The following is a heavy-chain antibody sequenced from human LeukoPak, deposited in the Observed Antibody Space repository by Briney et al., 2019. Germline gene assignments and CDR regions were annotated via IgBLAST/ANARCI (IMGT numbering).Heavy chain of an antibody. CDR3: TRDPEALDY. CDR2: ISSSSSPI. CDR1: GFTFSSYS. J-gene: IGHJ4*02. V-gene: IGHV3-48*01. Sequence: GGSLRLSCVASGFTFSSYSMNWVRQAPGRRLEWVSYISSSSSPIYYADSVRGRLTISRDNAKNSLYLQMNSLRAEDTAVYYCTRDPEALDYWGQGTLVIVSS.